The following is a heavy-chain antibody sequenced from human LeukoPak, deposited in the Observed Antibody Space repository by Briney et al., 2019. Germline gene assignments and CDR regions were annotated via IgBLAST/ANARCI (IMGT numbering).Heavy chain of an antibody. J-gene: IGHJ4*02. V-gene: IGHV3-23*01. CDR2: ITSGFTA. Sequence: GGSLRLSCAASGLTFSDYAMSWVRQAPGKGLEWVSGITSGFTAHYADSVKGRFTISRDNFRNTFHLQMNSLRAEDTAVYYCAKDYSDSRVGDVFLEYWGQGTLVTVSS. CDR3: AKDYSDSRVGDVFLEY. CDR1: GLTFSDYA. D-gene: IGHD1-26*01.